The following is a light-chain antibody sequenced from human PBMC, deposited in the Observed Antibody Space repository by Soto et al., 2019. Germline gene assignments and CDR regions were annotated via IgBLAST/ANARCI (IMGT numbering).Light chain of an antibody. CDR2: DDT. V-gene: IGLV3-21*02. Sequence: SYEQTQPPSVSVAPGQTASIACGGDNIGSKSVHWYQQKPGQAPVLVVFDDTDRPSGIPERFSGSNSGNTATLTISRVEVGDEADYYCQVWDNGSDHYVFGVGTKVTV. J-gene: IGLJ1*01. CDR3: QVWDNGSDHYV. CDR1: NIGSKS.